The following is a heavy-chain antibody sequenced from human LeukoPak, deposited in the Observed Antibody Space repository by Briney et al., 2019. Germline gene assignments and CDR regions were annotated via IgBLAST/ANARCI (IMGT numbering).Heavy chain of an antibody. Sequence: GGSLRLSCAASGFTFSSYSMNWVRQAPGKGLEWVSSISSSSSYIYYADSVKGRFTISRDNAKNSLYLQMNSLRAEDTAVYYCARVRYYYDSHRTYYFDYWGQGTLVTVSS. D-gene: IGHD3-22*01. CDR1: GFTFSSYS. CDR2: ISSSSSYI. J-gene: IGHJ4*02. CDR3: ARVRYYYDSHRTYYFDY. V-gene: IGHV3-21*01.